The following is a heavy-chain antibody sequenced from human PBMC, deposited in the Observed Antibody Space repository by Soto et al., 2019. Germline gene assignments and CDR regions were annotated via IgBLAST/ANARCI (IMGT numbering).Heavy chain of an antibody. CDR3: ARCYFTFGSCYTCLHFDL. Sequence: QAQLVQSGAEVKKPGASVQVSCQAGGYTFADYGISWVRQAPGQGLEWVGWIGPYNGNTNYAQNLQDRVTMTTDTSTNNANMELRSLRYDDTDLYYFARCYFTFGSCYTCLHFDLWGRVTLLTVSS. CDR1: GYTFADYG. V-gene: IGHV1-18*01. D-gene: IGHD2-15*01. J-gene: IGHJ2*01. CDR2: IGPYNGNT.